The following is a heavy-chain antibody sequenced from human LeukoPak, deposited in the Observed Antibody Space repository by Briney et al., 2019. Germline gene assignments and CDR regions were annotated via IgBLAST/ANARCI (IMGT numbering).Heavy chain of an antibody. CDR3: ASRSTYYDFWSGYWPGY. V-gene: IGHV1-69*13. D-gene: IGHD3-3*01. J-gene: IGHJ4*02. Sequence: SVKVSCKASGGTFSSYAISWVRQAPGQGLEWMGGIIPIFGTANYAQKFQGRVTITADESTSTAYMELSSLRSEDTAVYYCASRSTYYDFWSGYWPGYWGQGTLVTVSS. CDR2: IIPIFGTA. CDR1: GGTFSSYA.